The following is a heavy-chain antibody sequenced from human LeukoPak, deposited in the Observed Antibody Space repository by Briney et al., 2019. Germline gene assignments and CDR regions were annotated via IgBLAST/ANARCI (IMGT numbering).Heavy chain of an antibody. J-gene: IGHJ4*02. V-gene: IGHV1-2*02. CDR3: ARANALYCSSTSCLFDY. Sequence: ASVKVSCKASGYTFTDYYIHWVRQAPGQGLEWMAWINPNSGGTYYAQNFHDRITLTRDTSISTAYMELSRLRSDDAAIYYCARANALYCSSTSCLFDYWGQGTLVTVSS. D-gene: IGHD2-2*01. CDR2: INPNSGGT. CDR1: GYTFTDYY.